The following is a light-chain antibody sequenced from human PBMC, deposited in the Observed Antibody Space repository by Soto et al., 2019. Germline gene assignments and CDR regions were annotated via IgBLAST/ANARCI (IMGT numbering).Light chain of an antibody. J-gene: IGKJ1*01. CDR3: QQYNNWPWT. CDR1: QSVSSSY. V-gene: IGKV3-20*01. Sequence: EIVLTQSPGTLSLSPGDRATLSCRASQSVSSSYLAWYQQKPGQAPGLLIYGASSRATGIPDRFSGSGSGTDFTLTISRLEPEDFAVYYCQQYNNWPWTFGQGTKVDI. CDR2: GAS.